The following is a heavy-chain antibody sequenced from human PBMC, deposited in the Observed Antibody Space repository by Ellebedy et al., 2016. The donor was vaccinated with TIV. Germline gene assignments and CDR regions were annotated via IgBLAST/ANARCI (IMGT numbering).Heavy chain of an antibody. CDR1: GFTFIDYA. CDR3: ARGLYSLGGIDY. V-gene: IGHV3-23*01. D-gene: IGHD5-18*01. J-gene: IGHJ4*02. CDR2: INGRGDRT. Sequence: GGSLRLSXAASGFTFIDYAINWVRQSPGKGLEWVSSINGRGDRTYYTDSVKGRFTISRDNSKNVIYLQMNGLRAEDTAVYYCARGLYSLGGIDYWGQGTLVTVSS.